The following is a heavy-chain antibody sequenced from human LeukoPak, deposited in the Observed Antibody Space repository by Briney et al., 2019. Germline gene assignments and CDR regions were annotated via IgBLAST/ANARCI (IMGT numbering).Heavy chain of an antibody. CDR2: VYYSGTA. Sequence: SETLSLTCTVSGDSIIGYYWTWIRQPPGKVLEWIGYVYYSGTAIYTPSLKSRVTISVDTSKNQFSLKLSSVTAADTAVYYCARAGYGTTKIFDYWGQGGLVTVYS. D-gene: IGHD2-8*01. CDR1: GDSIIGYY. J-gene: IGHJ4*01. V-gene: IGHV4-59*12. CDR3: ARAGYGTTKIFDY.